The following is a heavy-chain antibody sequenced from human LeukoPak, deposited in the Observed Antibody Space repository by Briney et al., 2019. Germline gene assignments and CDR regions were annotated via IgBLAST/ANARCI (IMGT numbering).Heavy chain of an antibody. Sequence: PGGSLRLSCAASGFTFSSYEMNWVRQAPGKGLEWVSYISSSGSTIYYADSVKGRFTISRDNAKNSLYLQMNSLRAEDTAVYYCARVHDYGDYGPLGYWGQGTLVTVSS. CDR3: ARVHDYGDYGPLGY. D-gene: IGHD4-17*01. J-gene: IGHJ4*02. V-gene: IGHV3-48*03. CDR2: ISSSGSTI. CDR1: GFTFSSYE.